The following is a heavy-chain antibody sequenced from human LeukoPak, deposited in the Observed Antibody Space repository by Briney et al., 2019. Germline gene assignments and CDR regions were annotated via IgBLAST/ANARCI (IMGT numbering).Heavy chain of an antibody. V-gene: IGHV1-2*02. J-gene: IGHJ4*02. CDR1: GYTFTGHY. Sequence: ASVKVSCKASGYTFTGHYMHWVRQAPGQGLEWMGRINPNSGGTNYAQKFQGRVTMTRDTSFSTAYMEVSRLRSDDTAVYYCARDVGYYDSNYYCDYWGQGTLVTVSS. CDR2: INPNSGGT. CDR3: ARDVGYYDSNYYCDY. D-gene: IGHD3-22*01.